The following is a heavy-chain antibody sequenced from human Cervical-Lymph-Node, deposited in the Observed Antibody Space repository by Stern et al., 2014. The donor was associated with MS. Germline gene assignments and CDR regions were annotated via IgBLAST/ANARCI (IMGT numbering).Heavy chain of an antibody. CDR3: GGNY. CDR2: ITSTSTYT. J-gene: IGHJ4*02. CDR1: GFTFSNSS. V-gene: IGHV3-21*01. Sequence: EVQLVESGGGLVKPGGSLRLSCAASGFTFSNSSMSWVRQAPGKGLEWVSSITSTSTYTYYADSVRGRFTISRDNAKKSLYLQMNSLRAEDTAVYYCGGNYWGQGTLVTVSS.